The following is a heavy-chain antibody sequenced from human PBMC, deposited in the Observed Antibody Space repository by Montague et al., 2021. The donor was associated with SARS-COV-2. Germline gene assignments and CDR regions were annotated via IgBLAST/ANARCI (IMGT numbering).Heavy chain of an antibody. CDR1: GDSIESHY. CDR2: MTGGGTT. Sequence: SETLSLTCTVFGDSIESHYWAWIRQPPGRGLECLGYMTGGGTTNYNPSLNGRVTFSVDTSKNQFSLKLTSVTPADTAVYYCARVGVGTMVRGVIPAYYYYGMDVWGQGTTVTVSS. D-gene: IGHD3-10*01. CDR3: ARVGVGTMVRGVIPAYYYYGMDV. V-gene: IGHV4-59*11. J-gene: IGHJ6*02.